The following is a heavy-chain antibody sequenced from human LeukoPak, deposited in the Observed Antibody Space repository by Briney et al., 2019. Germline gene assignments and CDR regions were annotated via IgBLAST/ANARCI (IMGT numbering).Heavy chain of an antibody. V-gene: IGHV1-46*01. J-gene: IGHJ4*02. CDR2: INPSGGST. CDR1: GYTFTSYY. D-gene: IGHD6-19*01. Sequence: GASVKVSCKASGYTFTSYYMHWVRQAPGQGLEWMGIINPSGGSTSYAQKFQGRVTMTRDMSTSTVYMELSSLRSEDTAVYYCVRGQRRGWTINWGQGTLVTVSS. CDR3: VRGQRRGWTIN.